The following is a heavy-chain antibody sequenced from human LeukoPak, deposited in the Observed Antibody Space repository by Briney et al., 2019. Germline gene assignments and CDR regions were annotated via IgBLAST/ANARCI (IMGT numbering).Heavy chain of an antibody. Sequence: AGGSLRLSCAASGFTFSHYSMNWVRQAPGKGLEWVSSISSDSRYIYYADSLKGRFTISRDNAKDSLYLQMNSLRADDTAVYYCAKGARGDTVTSIVGLNWFDPWGQGTLVTVSS. CDR1: GFTFSHYS. CDR2: ISSDSRYI. V-gene: IGHV3-21*01. J-gene: IGHJ5*02. D-gene: IGHD4-17*01. CDR3: AKGARGDTVTSIVGLNWFDP.